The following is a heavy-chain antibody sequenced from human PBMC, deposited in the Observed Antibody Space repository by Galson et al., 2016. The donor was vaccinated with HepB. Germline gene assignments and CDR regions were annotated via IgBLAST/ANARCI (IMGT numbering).Heavy chain of an antibody. J-gene: IGHJ4*02. V-gene: IGHV6-1*01. CDR1: GDSVSRNTAA. D-gene: IGHD2/OR15-2a*01. Sequence: CAISGDSVSRNTAAWNWIRQSPSRGLEWLGRTYYRSEWYNDYEVSVKSRITINPDPSKNQFSLQLNSVTPEDTAAYYCVRGRETNTSYFLDYWGQGTLVTVSS. CDR2: TYYRSEWYN. CDR3: VRGRETNTSYFLDY.